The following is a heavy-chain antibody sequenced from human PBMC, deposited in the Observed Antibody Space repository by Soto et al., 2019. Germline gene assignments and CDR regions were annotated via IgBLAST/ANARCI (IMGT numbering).Heavy chain of an antibody. V-gene: IGHV4-39*01. CDR2: VYYRGRS. CDR1: GGSVTNSSYY. J-gene: IGHJ4*02. Sequence: SETLSLTFTVSGGSVTNSSYYWGWIRQCPGKGLEWIGSVYYRGRSYSKSSVKSRVTISVDTSKNRFSLSLNSVTASDTAVYFCVSQRTTVPTQAYFDYWGPGALVAVSS. CDR3: VSQRTTVPTQAYFDY. D-gene: IGHD4-17*01.